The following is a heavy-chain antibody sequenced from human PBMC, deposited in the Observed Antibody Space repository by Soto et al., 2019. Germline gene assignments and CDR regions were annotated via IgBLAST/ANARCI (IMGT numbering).Heavy chain of an antibody. CDR2: IIFIFDTR. D-gene: IGHD2-15*01. CDR3: AKRCCSANKCLENFYYYGMDV. V-gene: IGHV1-69*06. CDR1: GGTLRNFA. Sequence: GPPVKVSCKASGGTLRNFAVSWVRQAPGQGLEWMGGIIFIFDTRNYAEKFQGRVTIAADISSKSAYMELSGLRSDDTAVYYCAKRCCSANKCLENFYYYGMDVWGQGTTVTVSS. J-gene: IGHJ6*02.